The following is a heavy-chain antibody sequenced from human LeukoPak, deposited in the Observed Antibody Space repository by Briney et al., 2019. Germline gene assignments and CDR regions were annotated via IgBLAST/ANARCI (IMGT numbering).Heavy chain of an antibody. V-gene: IGHV4-34*01. CDR2: INHSGST. Sequence: KSSETLSLTCAVYGGSFSGYYWSWIRQPPGKGLGWIGEINHSGSTNYNPSLKSRVTISVDTSKNQFSLKLSSVTAADMAVYYFAVIHDYGTPWGQGTLVTVSS. D-gene: IGHD4-17*01. CDR3: AVIHDYGTP. J-gene: IGHJ5*02. CDR1: GGSFSGYY.